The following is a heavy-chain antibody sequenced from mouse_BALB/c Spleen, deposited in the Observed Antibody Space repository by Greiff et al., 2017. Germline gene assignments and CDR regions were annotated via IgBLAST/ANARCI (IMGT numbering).Heavy chain of an antibody. CDR1: GFTFSSFG. CDR2: ISSGSSTI. J-gene: IGHJ2*01. D-gene: IGHD2-3*01. CDR3: ARAVGYYHYFDY. V-gene: IGHV5-17*02. Sequence: EVKVVESGGGLVQPGGSRKLSCAASGFTFSSFGMHWVRQAPEKGLEWVAYISSGSSTIYYADTVKGRFTISRDNPKNTLFLQMTSLRSEDTAMYYCARAVGYYHYFDYWGQGTTLTVSS.